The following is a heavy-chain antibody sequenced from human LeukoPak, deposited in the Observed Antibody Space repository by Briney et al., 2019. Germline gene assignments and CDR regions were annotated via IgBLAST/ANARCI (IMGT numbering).Heavy chain of an antibody. CDR1: GFTFDDCT. V-gene: IGHV3-43*01. D-gene: IGHD3-10*01. CDR2: ISWDGGST. J-gene: IGHJ4*02. Sequence: GGSLRLSCAASGFTFDDCTMHWVRQAPGKGLEWVSLISWDGGSTYYADSVKGRFTISRDNSKNSLYLQMNSLRTEDTALYYCAKDEYYGSGGIDYWGQGTLVTVSS. CDR3: AKDEYYGSGGIDY.